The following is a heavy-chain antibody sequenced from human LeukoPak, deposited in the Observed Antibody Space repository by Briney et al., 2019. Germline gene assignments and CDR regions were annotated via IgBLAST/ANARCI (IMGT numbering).Heavy chain of an antibody. CDR1: GFTFDDYG. D-gene: IGHD6-19*01. Sequence: GGSLRLSCAASGFTFDDYGMSWVRQAPGKGLEWVSGINWNGGSTGYADSVKGRFTISRDSAKNSLYLQMNSLRAEDTALYYCPRSGAVAGTWSYYFDYWGQGTLVTISS. J-gene: IGHJ4*02. CDR3: PRSGAVAGTWSYYFDY. CDR2: INWNGGST. V-gene: IGHV3-20*04.